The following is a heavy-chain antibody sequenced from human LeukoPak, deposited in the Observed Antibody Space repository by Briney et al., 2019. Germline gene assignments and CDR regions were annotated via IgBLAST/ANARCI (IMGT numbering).Heavy chain of an antibody. CDR2: INPSGGST. Sequence: ASVKVSCKASGYTFTSYYMHWVRQAPGRGLEWMGIINPSGGSTSYAQKLQGRVTMTRDTSTSTVYMELSSLRSEDTAVYYCARDADSSWSVADFDYWGQGTLVTVSS. J-gene: IGHJ4*02. D-gene: IGHD6-13*01. V-gene: IGHV1-46*01. CDR3: ARDADSSWSVADFDY. CDR1: GYTFTSYY.